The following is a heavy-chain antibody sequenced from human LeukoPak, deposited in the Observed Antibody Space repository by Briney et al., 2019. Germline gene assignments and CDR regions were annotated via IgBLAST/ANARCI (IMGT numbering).Heavy chain of an antibody. J-gene: IGHJ4*02. CDR1: GGSISSSSYY. CDR3: ARGDSSDWYRY. Sequence: SETLSLTCTVSGGSISSSSYYWGWIRQPPGKGLEWIGSIYYSGSTYYNPSLKSRVTISVDTSKNQFSLKLSSVTAADTAVYYCARGDSSDWYRYWGQGTLVTVSS. CDR2: IYYSGST. V-gene: IGHV4-39*07. D-gene: IGHD6-19*01.